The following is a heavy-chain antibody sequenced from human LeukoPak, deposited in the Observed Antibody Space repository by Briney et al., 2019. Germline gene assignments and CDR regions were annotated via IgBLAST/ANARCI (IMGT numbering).Heavy chain of an antibody. Sequence: SETLSLTCTVSGGLIGGYYWTWIRQSPGKGLELVGHVHDSENANYSPSLKGRVTMSLDTSKNQFSLTLNSVTAADTAVYYCARRTYGSFDIWGQGTRVTVSS. CDR2: VHDSENA. D-gene: IGHD4-17*01. V-gene: IGHV4-59*01. J-gene: IGHJ3*02. CDR1: GGLIGGYY. CDR3: ARRTYGSFDI.